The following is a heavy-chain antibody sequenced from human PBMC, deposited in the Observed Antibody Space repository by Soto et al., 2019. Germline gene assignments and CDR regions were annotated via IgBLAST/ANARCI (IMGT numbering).Heavy chain of an antibody. D-gene: IGHD4-17*01. V-gene: IGHV3-23*01. CDR2: ISGRGVST. CDR3: AKPNDYGDYVKH. CDR1: GFTFSSYA. Sequence: GGSLRLSCAASGFTFSSYAMSWVRQAPGKGLEWVSAISGRGVSTYYAESVKGRFTISRENSKNTLYLQMNSLRAEDTAVYYCAKPNDYGDYVKHWGQGTLVTVSS. J-gene: IGHJ1*01.